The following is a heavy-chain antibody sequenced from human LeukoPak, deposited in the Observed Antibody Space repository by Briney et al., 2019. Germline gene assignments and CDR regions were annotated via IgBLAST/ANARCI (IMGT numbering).Heavy chain of an antibody. D-gene: IGHD5-18*01. V-gene: IGHV3-66*01. CDR2: IYSGGRI. CDR1: GFTFSTYR. Sequence: PGGSLRLSCAASGFTFSTYRMHWVRQAPGKGLEWVSLIYSGGRIFYADSVKGRFIISTDNSKNTLYLQMNSLRAEDTAVYYCASGFSYGKVDYWGQGTLVTVSS. J-gene: IGHJ4*02. CDR3: ASGFSYGKVDY.